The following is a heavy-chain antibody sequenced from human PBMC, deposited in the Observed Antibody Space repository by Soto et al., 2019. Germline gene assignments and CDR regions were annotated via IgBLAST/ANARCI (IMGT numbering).Heavy chain of an antibody. CDR2: IRSKAYGGTT. Sequence: GGSLRLSCTASGFTFGDYAMSWVRQAPGKGLAWVGFIRSKAYGGTTEYAASVKSRFTISRDDSKSIAYLQMNSLKTEDTAVYYCTRGIAARPYWGQGTLVTVSS. CDR1: GFTFGDYA. CDR3: TRGIAARPY. V-gene: IGHV3-49*04. D-gene: IGHD6-6*01. J-gene: IGHJ4*02.